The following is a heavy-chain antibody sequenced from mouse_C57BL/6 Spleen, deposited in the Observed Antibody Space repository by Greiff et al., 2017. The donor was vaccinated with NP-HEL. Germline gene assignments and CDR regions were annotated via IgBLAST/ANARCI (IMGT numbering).Heavy chain of an antibody. V-gene: IGHV1-85*01. CDR3: ARSPLFDY. CDR1: GYTFTSYD. J-gene: IGHJ2*01. Sequence: LVESGPELVKPGASVKLSCKASGYTFTSYDINWVKQRPGQGLAWIGWIYPRDGSTKYNEKFTGTVTLTVDTSSSTAYMERHSLTSEDSAVYFCARSPLFDYWGQGTTLTVSS. CDR2: IYPRDGST.